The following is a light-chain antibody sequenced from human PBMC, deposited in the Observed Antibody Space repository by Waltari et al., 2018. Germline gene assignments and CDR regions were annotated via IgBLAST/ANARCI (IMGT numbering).Light chain of an antibody. V-gene: IGKV3-11*01. CDR3: QAGSTWPPALT. CDR2: AAS. CDR1: DNITTY. Sequence: IVLTQSRVTVSLSPGERATSPCRASDNITTYLAWYQHKPGQAPRLLIYAASNRARGVPARISGSGSGTDFALTISSLEAEDSAVDYCQAGSTWPPALTFGGGSKVEIK. J-gene: IGKJ4*01.